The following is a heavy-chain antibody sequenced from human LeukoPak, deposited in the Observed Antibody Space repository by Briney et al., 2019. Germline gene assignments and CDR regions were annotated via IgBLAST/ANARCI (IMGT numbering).Heavy chain of an antibody. Sequence: PGGSLRLSCAASGFTFSTSTMNWVRQAPGKGLEWVSCISSSTTYIYYADSVKGRFTISRDNAKNSLYLQMNSLRAEDTAVYYCATGETTKGIDYWGQGTLVTVSS. CDR1: GFTFSTST. CDR3: ATGETTKGIDY. D-gene: IGHD1-7*01. V-gene: IGHV3-21*01. J-gene: IGHJ4*02. CDR2: ISSSTTYI.